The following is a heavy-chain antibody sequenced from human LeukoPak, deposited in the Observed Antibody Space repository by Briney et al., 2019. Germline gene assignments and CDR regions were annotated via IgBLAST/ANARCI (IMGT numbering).Heavy chain of an antibody. V-gene: IGHV1-3*01. Sequence: GASVKVSCKASGYTFTSYAMHWVRQAPGQRLEWMGWINAGNGNTKYSQKFQGRVTITRDTSACTAYMELSSLRSEDTAVYYCARDLITMVRGVIYYYYYGMDVWGQGTTVTVSS. CDR1: GYTFTSYA. CDR3: ARDLITMVRGVIYYYYYGMDV. D-gene: IGHD3-10*01. CDR2: INAGNGNT. J-gene: IGHJ6*02.